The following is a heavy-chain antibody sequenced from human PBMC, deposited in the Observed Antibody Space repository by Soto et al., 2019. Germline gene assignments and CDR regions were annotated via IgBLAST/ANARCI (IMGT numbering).Heavy chain of an antibody. CDR1: GFNFGDYH. J-gene: IGHJ4*02. V-gene: IGHV3-9*01. CDR2: ISWNSGNL. CDR3: ASEYGSGFPVY. Sequence: EMQLVESGGGLVQPGRSLRLSCAASGFNFGDYHMHWVRQAPGKGLEWVSSISWNSGNLGYADSVKGRFTISRNNAKNSLYLQMNSLRAEDTALYYCASEYGSGFPVYWGQGTLVTVSS. D-gene: IGHD3-10*01.